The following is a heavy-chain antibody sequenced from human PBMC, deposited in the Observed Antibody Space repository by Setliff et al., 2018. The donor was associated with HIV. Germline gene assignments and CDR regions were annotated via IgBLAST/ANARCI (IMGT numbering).Heavy chain of an antibody. CDR3: ARGTTVVMGDDVDNYHYSYLDV. CDR2: IYPSSGGT. Sequence: GASVKVSCKASGYTFTGYYIHWVRQAPGQGLEWMGRIYPSSGGTNFAQKFRGRVTMTRDTSISTAYMELSRLTSDDTAMYYCARGTTVVMGDDVDNYHYSYLDVWGKGTTVTVYS. J-gene: IGHJ6*03. D-gene: IGHD4-17*01. CDR1: GYTFTGYY. V-gene: IGHV1-2*06.